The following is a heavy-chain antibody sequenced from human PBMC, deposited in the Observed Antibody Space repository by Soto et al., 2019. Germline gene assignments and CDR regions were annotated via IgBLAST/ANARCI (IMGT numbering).Heavy chain of an antibody. CDR3: ARDKVLRYFDWLFSRDYYYYGMDV. D-gene: IGHD3-9*01. J-gene: IGHJ6*02. CDR1: GFTFSDYY. V-gene: IGHV3-11*01. Sequence: GGSLRLSCAASGFTFSDYYMSWIRQAPGKGLEWVSYISSSGSTIYYADSVKGRFTISRDNAKNSLYLQMNSLRAEDTAVYYCARDKVLRYFDWLFSRDYYYYGMDVWGQGTTVTVSS. CDR2: ISSSGSTI.